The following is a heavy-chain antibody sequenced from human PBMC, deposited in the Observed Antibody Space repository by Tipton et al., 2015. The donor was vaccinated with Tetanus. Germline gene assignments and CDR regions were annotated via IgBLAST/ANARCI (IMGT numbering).Heavy chain of an antibody. CDR3: ARAELIVACGWGSSVGCHRSCDAFDV. Sequence: SLRLSCAAYGFTFSNSPLAWVRQAPGKGLEWVSYISSGGSTMYYSDSVKGRFTISRDNGKNSLYLQMNNLRDEDTAVYYCARAELIVACGWGSSVGCHRSCDAFDVCGQGTVVSVSS. D-gene: IGHD5-12*01. CDR2: ISSGGSTM. J-gene: IGHJ3*01. CDR1: GFTFSNSP. V-gene: IGHV3-48*02.